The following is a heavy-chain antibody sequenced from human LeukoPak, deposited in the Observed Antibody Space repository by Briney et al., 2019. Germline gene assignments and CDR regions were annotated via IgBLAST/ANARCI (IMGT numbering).Heavy chain of an antibody. D-gene: IGHD5-18*01. J-gene: IGHJ4*02. V-gene: IGHV3-66*01. CDR3: ARDTVDTAMSY. CDR1: GFTFSSYS. CDR2: IYSGGST. Sequence: PGGSLRLSCAASGFTFSSYSMNWVRQAPGKGLEWVSVIYSGGSTYYADSVKGRFTISRDNSKNTLYLQMNSLRAEDTAVYYCARDTVDTAMSYWGQGTLVTVSS.